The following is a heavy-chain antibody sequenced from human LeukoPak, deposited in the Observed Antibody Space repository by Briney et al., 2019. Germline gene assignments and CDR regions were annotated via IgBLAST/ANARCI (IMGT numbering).Heavy chain of an antibody. CDR1: GYTFTGYY. D-gene: IGHD2/OR15-2a*01. CDR3: ARDSIAQGFLDY. J-gene: IGHJ4*02. Sequence: ASVKVSCKASGYTFTGYYMHWVRQAPGQGLEWMGWINPNSGGTNYAQKFQGRVTMTRDTSISTAYMELSRLRSDDTAVYYCARDSIAQGFLDYWGQGTLVTVSS. V-gene: IGHV1-2*02. CDR2: INPNSGGT.